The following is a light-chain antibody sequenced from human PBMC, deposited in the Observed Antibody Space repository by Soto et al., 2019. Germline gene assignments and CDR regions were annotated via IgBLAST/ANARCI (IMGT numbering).Light chain of an antibody. CDR2: GAS. CDR1: QSVSSSY. J-gene: IGKJ2*01. Sequence: EVVLTQSPVTLSLSQGERATLSCRASQSVSSSYLAWYQQKPGQAPRLLIYGASSRATGIPDRFSGSGSGTDFTLTISRLEPEDFAVYYCQQYDTSIWAYTFGQGTKLEIK. CDR3: QQYDTSIWAYT. V-gene: IGKV3-20*01.